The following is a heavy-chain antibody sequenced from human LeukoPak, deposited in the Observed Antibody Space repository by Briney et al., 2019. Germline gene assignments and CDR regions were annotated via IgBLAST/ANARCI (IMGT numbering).Heavy chain of an antibody. Sequence: SETLSLTCTVSGGSISSGGYYWSWIRQRPGKGLEWIGYIYYSGSTYYNPSLKSRVTISVDTSKNQFSLKLSSVTAADTAVYYCARAGWEQLEVFDYWGQGTLVTVSS. CDR3: ARAGWEQLEVFDY. D-gene: IGHD6-6*01. V-gene: IGHV4-31*03. CDR2: IYYSGST. CDR1: GGSISSGGYY. J-gene: IGHJ4*02.